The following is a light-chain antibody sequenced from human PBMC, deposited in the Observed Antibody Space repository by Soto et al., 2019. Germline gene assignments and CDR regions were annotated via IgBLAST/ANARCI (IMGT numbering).Light chain of an antibody. CDR3: QQYKNWPHT. CDR1: QSISDN. J-gene: IGKJ1*01. Sequence: DTLMTQSPEPLSSSPGERATLSCRACQSISDNLAWYQQRPGQVPRLLIYGASTRATGIPARFSGSGSGTEFTLTISSLQSEDVAVYYCQQYKNWPHTFGQGTKVDIK. CDR2: GAS. V-gene: IGKV3-15*01.